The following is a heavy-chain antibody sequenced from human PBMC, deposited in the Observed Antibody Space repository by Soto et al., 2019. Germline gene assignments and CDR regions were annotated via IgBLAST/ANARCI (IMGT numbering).Heavy chain of an antibody. V-gene: IGHV3-30*18. D-gene: IGHD3-3*01. J-gene: IGHJ4*02. CDR1: GFTFSSYG. CDR3: ANANYDFWSGPGY. Sequence: QVQLVESGGGVVQPGRSLRLSCAASGFTFSSYGMHWVRQAPGKGLEWVAVISYDGSNKYYADSVKGRFTISRDNSKNTLYLQMNSLRAEDTAVYYCANANYDFWSGPGYWGQGALVTVS. CDR2: ISYDGSNK.